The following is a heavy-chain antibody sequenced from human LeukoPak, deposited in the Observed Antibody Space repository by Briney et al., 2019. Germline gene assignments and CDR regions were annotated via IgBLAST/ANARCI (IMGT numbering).Heavy chain of an antibody. CDR3: ARGTHIFVVPAAIVYFDY. CDR2: INPNSGGT. CDR1: GYTFTGYY. J-gene: IGHJ4*02. D-gene: IGHD2-2*02. V-gene: IGHV1-2*02. Sequence: ASVKVSCKASGYTFTGYYMHWVRQAPGQGLEWMGWINPNSGGTNYAQKFQGRVTMTRDTSISTAYMELSRLRSDDTAVYYCARGTHIFVVPAAIVYFDYWGQGTLVTVSS.